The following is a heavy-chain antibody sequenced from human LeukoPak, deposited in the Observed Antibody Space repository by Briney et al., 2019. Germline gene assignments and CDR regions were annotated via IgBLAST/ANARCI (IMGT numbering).Heavy chain of an antibody. CDR1: GGSISSSSYY. CDR3: AREGSSSSFDY. Sequence: SETLSLTCTVSGGSISSSSYYWGWIRQPPGKGLEWIGSIYYSGSTYYNPSLKSRVTISVDTSKNQFSLKLSSVTAADTAVHYCAREGSSSSFDYWGQGALVTVSS. CDR2: IYYSGST. V-gene: IGHV4-39*07. D-gene: IGHD6-6*01. J-gene: IGHJ4*02.